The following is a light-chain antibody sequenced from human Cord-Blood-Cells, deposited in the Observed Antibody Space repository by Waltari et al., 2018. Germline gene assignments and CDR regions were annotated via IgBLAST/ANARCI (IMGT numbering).Light chain of an antibody. Sequence: EIVLTQSPATLSLSPGQRDTLSCRASQRVSSYLAWYQQKPGHAPRRLIYDASNRAPSIPAKFSGSGSGKNFTLPISSLGPEYFAIYYCQQRSNWPPITFGQGTRLEIK. CDR2: DAS. J-gene: IGKJ5*01. CDR3: QQRSNWPPIT. V-gene: IGKV3-11*01. CDR1: QRVSSY.